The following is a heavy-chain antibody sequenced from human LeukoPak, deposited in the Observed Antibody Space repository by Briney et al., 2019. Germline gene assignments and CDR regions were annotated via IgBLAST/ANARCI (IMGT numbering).Heavy chain of an antibody. CDR2: IYYSGST. V-gene: IGHV4-31*03. CDR1: GGSISSSSHY. CDR3: ARDRRNDFWSGPRGANWFDP. D-gene: IGHD3-3*01. Sequence: SETLSLTCTVSGGSISSSSHYWGWIRQHPGKGLEWIGYIYYSGSTYYNPSLKSRVTISVDTSKNQFSLKLSSVTAADTVVYYCARDRRNDFWSGPRGANWFDPWGQGTLVTVSS. J-gene: IGHJ5*02.